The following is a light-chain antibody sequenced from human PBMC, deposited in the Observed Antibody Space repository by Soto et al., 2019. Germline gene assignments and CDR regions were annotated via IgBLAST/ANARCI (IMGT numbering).Light chain of an antibody. Sequence: QSVLTQSPSASASLGASVKLTCTLSSGHSSYAIAWHQQQPEKGPRYLMKLNSDGSHSKGDGIPDRFSGSSSGAERYLTISSLQSEDEADYYSQTWGSGIRVVFGGGTKLTVL. CDR2: LNSDGSH. CDR3: QTWGSGIRVV. V-gene: IGLV4-69*01. J-gene: IGLJ2*01. CDR1: SGHSSYA.